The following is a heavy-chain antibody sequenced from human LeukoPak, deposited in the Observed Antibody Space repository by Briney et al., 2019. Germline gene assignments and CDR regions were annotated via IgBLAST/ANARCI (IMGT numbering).Heavy chain of an antibody. CDR1: GYTFSNYA. CDR2: INANTGNP. Sequence: GASVKVSCKASGYTFSNYAINWVRQAPGKGLEWMGWINANTGNPTYAPGFTGRFVLSLDTSVSTAYLQISSLTAEDTAVYYWARGDSGPTYNSNWYETDYWGQGTLVTVSS. D-gene: IGHD6-13*01. J-gene: IGHJ4*02. V-gene: IGHV7-4-1*02. CDR3: ARGDSGPTYNSNWYETDY.